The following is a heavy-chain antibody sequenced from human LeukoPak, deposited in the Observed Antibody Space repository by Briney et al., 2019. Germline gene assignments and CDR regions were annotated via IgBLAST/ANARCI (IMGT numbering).Heavy chain of an antibody. CDR3: AKPSGEYFDY. CDR2: TSYDGSTK. Sequence: GGSLRLSCAVSGFTFSNYGMHWVRQAPGKGLEWVALTSYDGSTKYYADSVKGRFFISKDNSRNTLYLQMNSLRVEDTAMYYCAKPSGEYFDYWGQGTLVTVSP. CDR1: GFTFSNYG. V-gene: IGHV3-30*18. J-gene: IGHJ4*02.